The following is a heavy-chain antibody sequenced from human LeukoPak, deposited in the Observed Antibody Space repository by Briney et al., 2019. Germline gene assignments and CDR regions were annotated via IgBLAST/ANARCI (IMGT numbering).Heavy chain of an antibody. CDR2: IYCSGNT. Sequence: SETLSLTCAVSGVSVSTYYWSWIRQPPGKGLEWIGCIYCSGNTNNSPSLKSRVTISVDTSKNQFSLSLTSVTAADTAVYYCVRHRTGTTADYWGQGTLVTVSS. J-gene: IGHJ4*02. CDR3: VRHRTGTTADY. CDR1: GVSVSTYY. D-gene: IGHD1-7*01. V-gene: IGHV4-59*08.